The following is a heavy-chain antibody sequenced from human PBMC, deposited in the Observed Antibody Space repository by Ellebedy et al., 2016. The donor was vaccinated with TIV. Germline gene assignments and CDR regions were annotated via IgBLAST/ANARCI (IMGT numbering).Heavy chain of an antibody. Sequence: AASVKVSCKASGGTFSSYAISWVRQAPGQGLEWMGGIIPIFGTANYAQKFQGRVTITADESTSTAYMELSSLRSEDTAVYYCAREISPHAFDIWGQGTMVTVSS. J-gene: IGHJ3*02. CDR3: AREISPHAFDI. V-gene: IGHV1-69*13. CDR1: GGTFSSYA. CDR2: IIPIFGTA. D-gene: IGHD3-3*01.